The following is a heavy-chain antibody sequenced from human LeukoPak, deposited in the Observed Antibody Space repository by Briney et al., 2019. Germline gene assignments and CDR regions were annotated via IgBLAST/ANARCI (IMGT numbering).Heavy chain of an antibody. CDR1: GGSIRSSNW. D-gene: IGHD3-10*01. CDR3: ARVLGGFGELFRSYGMDV. V-gene: IGHV4-4*02. J-gene: IGHJ6*04. Sequence: SGTLSLTCAVSGGSIRSSNWGSGGRQPPGEGLGWIGEIYDSGNTNYKPSLKGRVTISVDKSKNQFSLKLSSVTAADTAVYYCARVLGGFGELFRSYGMDVWGKGTTVTVSS. CDR2: IYDSGNT.